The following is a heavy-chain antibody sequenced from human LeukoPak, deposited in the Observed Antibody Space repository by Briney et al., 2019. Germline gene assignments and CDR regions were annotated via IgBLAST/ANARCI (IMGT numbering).Heavy chain of an antibody. CDR2: IYPGDSDT. D-gene: IGHD1-7*01. Sequence: GESLKISCKASGYRFTDYWIGWVRQMPAKGLEGLGIIYPGDSDTRYSPSFQGQVTISADNSINTAPLQWSSLKASDTAMYYCARGAAGTTPDYYYFGLDVWGQGNTVRVSS. V-gene: IGHV5-51*01. CDR3: ARGAAGTTPDYYYFGLDV. CDR1: GYRFTDYW. J-gene: IGHJ6*02.